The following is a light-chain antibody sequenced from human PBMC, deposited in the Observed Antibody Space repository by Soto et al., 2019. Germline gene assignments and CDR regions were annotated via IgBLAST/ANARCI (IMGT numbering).Light chain of an antibody. CDR1: RDTNYW. Sequence: IQMTQSPSTLSASVGDRVTITCRAGRDTNYWLAWYQQKAARAPKLXXYGASTLASGVPSRFSGSGSGTDLALTISSLQPEDFATYYCQQSYSTLSITFGQGTRLEIK. J-gene: IGKJ5*01. CDR2: GAS. CDR3: QQSYSTLSIT. V-gene: IGKV1-39*01.